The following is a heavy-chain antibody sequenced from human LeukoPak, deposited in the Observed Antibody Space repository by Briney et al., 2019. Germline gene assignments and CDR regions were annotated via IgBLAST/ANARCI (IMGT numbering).Heavy chain of an antibody. CDR3: VRVGRIQYFDY. J-gene: IGHJ4*02. Sequence: GGSLRLSCAASGFAFSSYEMNWVRQAPGKGPEWISYISGGGDTMYYADSVKGRFTSSRDNAKNSLFLQMNSLRAEDTAVYYCVRVGRIQYFDYWGQGTPVTVSS. CDR2: ISGGGDTM. V-gene: IGHV3-48*03. CDR1: GFAFSSYE. D-gene: IGHD5-18*01.